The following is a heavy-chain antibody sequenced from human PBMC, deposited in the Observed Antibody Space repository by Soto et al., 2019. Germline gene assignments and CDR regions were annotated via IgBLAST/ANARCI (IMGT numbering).Heavy chain of an antibody. Sequence: DTLSLTCPSSAFSVISRIYYLSRIRPPPGKGLEWIGYIYYSGSTNYNPSLKSRVTISVDTSKNQFSLKLSSVTAADTAVYYCARDRLAVAGAHYYYYGMDVWGQGTTVNAS. V-gene: IGHV4-61*01. J-gene: IGHJ6*02. CDR1: AFSVISRIYY. CDR2: IYYSGST. D-gene: IGHD6-19*01. CDR3: ARDRLAVAGAHYYYYGMDV.